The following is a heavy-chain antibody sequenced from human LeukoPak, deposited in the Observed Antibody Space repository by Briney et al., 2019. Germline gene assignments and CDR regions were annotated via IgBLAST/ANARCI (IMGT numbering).Heavy chain of an antibody. Sequence: ASVKVSCKASGYTFTMYYIHWVRQAPGQGLEWMGWISAYNGNTNYAQKLQGRVTMTTDTSTSTAYMELRSLRSDDTAVYYCARGDNYLGYSGYDYGQDYYYYGMDVWGQGTTVTVSS. J-gene: IGHJ6*02. CDR2: ISAYNGNT. D-gene: IGHD5-12*01. V-gene: IGHV1-18*04. CDR3: ARGDNYLGYSGYDYGQDYYYYGMDV. CDR1: GYTFTMYY.